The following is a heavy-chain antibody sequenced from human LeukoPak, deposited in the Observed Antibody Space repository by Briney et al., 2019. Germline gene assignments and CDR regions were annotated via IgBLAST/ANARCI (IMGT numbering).Heavy chain of an antibody. CDR3: AREMELIFGVVIIRYWFDP. V-gene: IGHV4-39*02. CDR2: IYYRGST. J-gene: IGHJ5*02. D-gene: IGHD3-3*01. Sequence: PSETLSLPCSVSGGSISSSSYYWGWIRRPPGKGLEWIGCIYYRGSTYYNPSLKSRVTISVDTSKNQFSLKLSSVPAADTAVYYCAREMELIFGVVIIRYWFDPWGQGTLVTVSS. CDR1: GGSISSSSYY.